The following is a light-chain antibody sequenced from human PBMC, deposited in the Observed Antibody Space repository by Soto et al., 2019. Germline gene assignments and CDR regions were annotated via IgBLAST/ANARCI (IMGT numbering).Light chain of an antibody. CDR1: SSNIGSNT. V-gene: IGLV1-44*01. Sequence: QSVLTQAPSVSGTPGQRVTLSCSGSSSNIGSNTVNWYQQFPGTAPKLLMYNNNQRPSGVPDRFSGSKSGTSASLAISGLQSEDEADYYCAAWDGSLKGVVFGGGTKLTVL. CDR3: AAWDGSLKGVV. CDR2: NNN. J-gene: IGLJ2*01.